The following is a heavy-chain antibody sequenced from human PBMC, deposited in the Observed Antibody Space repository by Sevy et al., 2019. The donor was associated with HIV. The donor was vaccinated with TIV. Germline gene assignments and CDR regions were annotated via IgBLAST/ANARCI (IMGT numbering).Heavy chain of an antibody. Sequence: GGSLRLSCAASGFTFSKYSMSWVRQPPGKGLEWVSTLSFGCGEIYYADSVKGRFTISRDNSKNSLYLQMNNLRAEDTAVYYCAGEGCTKPHDYWGQGTLVTVSS. CDR2: LSFGCGEI. J-gene: IGHJ4*02. V-gene: IGHV3-23*01. CDR1: GFTFSKYS. D-gene: IGHD2-8*01. CDR3: AGEGCTKPHDY.